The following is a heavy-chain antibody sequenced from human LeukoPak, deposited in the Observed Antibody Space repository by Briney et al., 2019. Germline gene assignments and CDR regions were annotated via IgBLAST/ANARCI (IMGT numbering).Heavy chain of an antibody. CDR2: SNDSGGT. CDR3: ARGMFGSRRESSSYYFYMDV. J-gene: IGHJ6*03. D-gene: IGHD3-10*02. V-gene: IGHV4-34*01. Sequence: SETLSLTCGVSGGSFSGYYWTWIRRPPGKGLEGIGESNDSGGTSYSPSLRGRLRISVDRSNNQFSLRLSSVTAADTAVYYSARGMFGSRRESSSYYFYMDVWGKGTTVTVSS. CDR1: GGSFSGYY.